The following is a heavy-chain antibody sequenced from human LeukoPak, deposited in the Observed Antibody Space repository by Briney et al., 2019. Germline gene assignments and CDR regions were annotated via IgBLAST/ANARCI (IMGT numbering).Heavy chain of an antibody. D-gene: IGHD2-15*01. J-gene: IGHJ5*02. CDR2: IYTSGST. Sequence: SETLSLTCTVSGGSISSYYWSWIRQPAGKGLEWIGRIYTSGSTNYRPSLKSRVTMSVDTSKNQFSLKLSSVTAADTAVYYCARGGIVVVVAATRYELSNWFAPWGQGTLVTVSS. CDR3: ARGGIVVVVAATRYELSNWFAP. CDR1: GGSISSYY. V-gene: IGHV4-4*07.